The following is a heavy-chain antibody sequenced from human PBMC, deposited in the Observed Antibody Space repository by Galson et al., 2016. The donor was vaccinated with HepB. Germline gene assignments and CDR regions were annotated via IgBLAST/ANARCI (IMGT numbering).Heavy chain of an antibody. CDR1: GYTLSDH. V-gene: IGHV1-2*02. J-gene: IGHJ5*02. CDR2: VNPNSEGT. Sequence: SVKVSCKASGYTLSDHIHWVRQAPGQGLQWLGWVNPNSEGTNYAQQFQGRATMTTDTSTATTYLELKSLRSDDTAVYYCARDRWQEGHNWLDPWGQGTPVTVSS. CDR3: ARDRWQEGHNWLDP. D-gene: IGHD4-23*01.